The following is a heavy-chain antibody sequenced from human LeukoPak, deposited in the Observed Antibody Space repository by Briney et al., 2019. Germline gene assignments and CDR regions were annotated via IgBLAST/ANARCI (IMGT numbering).Heavy chain of an antibody. J-gene: IGHJ4*02. V-gene: IGHV3-30*02. CDR1: GFTFSSYG. CDR2: IRYDGNNK. Sequence: PGGSLRLSCAASGFTFSSYGMHWVRQAPGKGLEWVAFIRYDGNNKYYSDSVKSRFTISRDNSKNTLSLQMNSLRAEDTAVYYCAKIKIWFGDTFDYWGQGTLVTVSS. CDR3: AKIKIWFGDTFDY. D-gene: IGHD3-10*01.